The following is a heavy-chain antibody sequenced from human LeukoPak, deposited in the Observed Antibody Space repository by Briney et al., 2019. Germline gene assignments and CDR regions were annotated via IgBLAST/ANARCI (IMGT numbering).Heavy chain of an antibody. J-gene: IGHJ4*02. CDR1: GGSISSSYYY. CDR3: ASTICISTSCYPGVVDY. Sequence: ASETLSLTCTVSGGSISSSYYYWGWIRQPPGKGLEWIGRIYSSGSTNYNPALRSRLTISVDTSKNQFSLKLSSVTAADTAVYYCASTICISTSCYPGVVDYWGQGTLVTVSS. CDR2: IYSSGST. V-gene: IGHV4-61*05. D-gene: IGHD2-2*01.